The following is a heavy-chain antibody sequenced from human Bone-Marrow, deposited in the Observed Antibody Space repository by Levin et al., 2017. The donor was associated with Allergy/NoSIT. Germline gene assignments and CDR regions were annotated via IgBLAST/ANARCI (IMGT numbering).Heavy chain of an antibody. J-gene: IGHJ6*02. V-gene: IGHV2-26*01. D-gene: IGHD3-10*01. Sequence: SGPTLVKPTETLTLTCTVSGFSLSKGEMGVSWIRQPPGQALEWLAHIFSNDEKSYSTSLKNRLTISQDTSKSQVVLTMTNVDPVDTATYYCARLRGAQLLLQVYYYGMDVWGQGTTVTVSS. CDR1: GFSLSKGEMG. CDR3: ARLRGAQLLLQVYYYGMDV. CDR2: IFSNDEK.